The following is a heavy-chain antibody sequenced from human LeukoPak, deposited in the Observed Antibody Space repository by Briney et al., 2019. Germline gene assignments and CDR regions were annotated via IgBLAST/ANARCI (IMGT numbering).Heavy chain of an antibody. CDR1: GGSISSGGYY. V-gene: IGHV4-39*07. Sequence: SETLSLTCTVSGGSISSGGYYWGWIRQPPGKGLEWIGSIYYSGSTYYNPSLKSRVTISVDTSKNQFSLKLSSVTAADTAVYYCARDHEEERWLTHPTFDYWGQGTLVTVSS. D-gene: IGHD5-24*01. CDR3: ARDHEEERWLTHPTFDY. CDR2: IYYSGST. J-gene: IGHJ4*02.